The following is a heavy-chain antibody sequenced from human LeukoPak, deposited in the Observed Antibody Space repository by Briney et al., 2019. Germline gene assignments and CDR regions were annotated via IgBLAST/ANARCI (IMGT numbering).Heavy chain of an antibody. CDR3: ARVQRPDVDDYVWGSYRALASYYFDY. Sequence: TGGSLRLSCTASGFTFSTYGMHWVRQAPGKGLEWVTLISYDGSTKYYSDSVKGRFTLSRDNSKNSLYLQMNSLRAEDTAVYYCARVQRPDVDDYVWGSYRALASYYFDYWGQGTLVTVSS. J-gene: IGHJ4*02. D-gene: IGHD3-16*02. CDR2: ISYDGSTK. V-gene: IGHV3-30*03. CDR1: GFTFSTYG.